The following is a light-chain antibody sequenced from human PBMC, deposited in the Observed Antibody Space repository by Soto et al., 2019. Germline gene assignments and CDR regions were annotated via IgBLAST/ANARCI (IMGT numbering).Light chain of an antibody. CDR1: QFVSNS. Sequence: EIVMSQSPATLSVSPGERGPLXGRASQFVSNSLAWYQQRPGQPPRLLIYGASTRAAGISARFSGSGSGTEFTLTISSLQSEDFAVYYCQQSSNWPRTFGQGTKVDIK. CDR3: QQSSNWPRT. J-gene: IGKJ1*01. V-gene: IGKV3-15*01. CDR2: GAS.